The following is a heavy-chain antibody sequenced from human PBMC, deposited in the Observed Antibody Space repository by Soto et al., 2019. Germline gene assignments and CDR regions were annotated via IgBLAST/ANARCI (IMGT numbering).Heavy chain of an antibody. CDR1: GFSFSSYW. CDR2: MNQGGSEI. V-gene: IGHV3-7*01. D-gene: IGHD3-3*01. Sequence: GGSLRLSCGASGFSFSSYWMSWVRQAPGKGLEWVANMNQGGSEINYVDSVRGRFTISRDNAKNLIYLQMNSLRVEDPAVYHCARERGYCTFDMWGQGTMVTVSS. J-gene: IGHJ3*02. CDR3: ARERGYCTFDM.